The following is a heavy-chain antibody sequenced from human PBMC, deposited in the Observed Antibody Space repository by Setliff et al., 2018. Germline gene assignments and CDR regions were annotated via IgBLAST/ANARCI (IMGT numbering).Heavy chain of an antibody. Sequence: PGGSLRLSCAASGFTFSSYGMHWVRQAPGKGLEWVAVIWYDGSNKYYADSAKGRFTISRDNTKNSLCLQMNSLRGEDTAVYHCTRDQDYYGMDVWGQGTTVTVSS. CDR2: IWYDGSNK. CDR3: TRDQDYYGMDV. CDR1: GFTFSSYG. V-gene: IGHV3-33*01. J-gene: IGHJ6*02.